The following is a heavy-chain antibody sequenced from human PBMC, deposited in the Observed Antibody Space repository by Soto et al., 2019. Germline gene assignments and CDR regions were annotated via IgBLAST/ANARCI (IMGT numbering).Heavy chain of an antibody. D-gene: IGHD1-26*01. V-gene: IGHV3-33*01. CDR3: ARDLAPVDETGGLMGATNY. Sequence: GGSLRLSCAASGFTFSSYGMHWVRQAPGKGLEWVAVIWYDGSNKYYADSVKGRFTISRDNSKNTLYLQMNSLRAEDTAVYYCARDLAPVDETGGLMGATNYWGQGTLVTVSS. CDR1: GFTFSSYG. J-gene: IGHJ4*02. CDR2: IWYDGSNK.